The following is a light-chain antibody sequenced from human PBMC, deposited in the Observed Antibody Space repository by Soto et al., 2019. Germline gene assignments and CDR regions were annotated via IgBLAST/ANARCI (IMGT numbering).Light chain of an antibody. CDR3: HQYDSDRT. CDR2: DAS. CDR1: QNIGKW. J-gene: IGKJ1*01. Sequence: QVTQSPSTLSASVGDRVTITFRASQNIGKWLAWYQQKPGKAPNLLISDASRLESGVPSRFRGRGSGTNFTLAISSLQPDDFATYYCHQYDSDRTFGQGTKVDI. V-gene: IGKV1-5*01.